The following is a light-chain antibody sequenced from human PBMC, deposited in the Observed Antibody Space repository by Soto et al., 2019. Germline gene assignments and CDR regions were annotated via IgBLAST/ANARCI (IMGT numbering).Light chain of an antibody. Sequence: QSVLTQPPSVSGSPGQSITISCTGNHNDIGTYDYVSWYQQHPGRAPRLLIHGVTTRPSGISDRFSASKSGLTASLTISGLQPEDEADYYCSSFTSNRTYVCGHGTKVTVL. CDR1: HNDIGTYDY. CDR3: SSFTSNRTYV. J-gene: IGLJ1*01. CDR2: GVT. V-gene: IGLV2-14*03.